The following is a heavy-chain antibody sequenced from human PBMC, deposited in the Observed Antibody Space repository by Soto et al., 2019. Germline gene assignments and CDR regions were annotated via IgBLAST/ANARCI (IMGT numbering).Heavy chain of an antibody. CDR2: MYNTGST. D-gene: IGHD2-21*02. J-gene: IGHJ6*02. V-gene: IGHV4-59*01. Sequence: QVQLQESGPGLVKPSETLSLTCTVSGGSISRYYWSWIRQPPGKGLEWIGYMYNTGSTVYNPSFNSRLTISVDTSKNQFSLKLNSVTAADTAVYYCARDLWGYCGTDCYPLDVWGQGTTVTVSS. CDR1: GGSISRYY. CDR3: ARDLWGYCGTDCYPLDV.